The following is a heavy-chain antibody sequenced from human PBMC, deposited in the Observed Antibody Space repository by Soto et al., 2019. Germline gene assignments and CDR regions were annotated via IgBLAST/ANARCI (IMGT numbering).Heavy chain of an antibody. Sequence: VGSLRLSCAASGFTFSSYWMSWVRQAPGKGLEWVANIKQDGSEKYYVDSVKGRFTISRDNAKNSLYLQMNSLRAEDTAVYYCARVPDTIFGVATYYYGMDVWGQGTTVTVSS. CDR3: ARVPDTIFGVATYYYGMDV. V-gene: IGHV3-7*03. CDR2: IKQDGSEK. D-gene: IGHD3-3*01. CDR1: GFTFSSYW. J-gene: IGHJ6*02.